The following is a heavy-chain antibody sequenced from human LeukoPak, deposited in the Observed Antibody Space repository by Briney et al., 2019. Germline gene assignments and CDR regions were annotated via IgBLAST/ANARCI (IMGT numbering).Heavy chain of an antibody. CDR2: MSYGGDI. Sequence: PGGSLRLSCIASRFAFSTYGMHWVRQAPGKGLEWVAIMSYGGDIQYTDSVKGRFTISRDSSKNTLYLQMNSLRAEDTAIYYCARDWGSSGWYNWFDPWGQGTLVTVSS. D-gene: IGHD6-19*01. CDR1: RFAFSTYG. CDR3: ARDWGSSGWYNWFDP. V-gene: IGHV3-30*03. J-gene: IGHJ5*02.